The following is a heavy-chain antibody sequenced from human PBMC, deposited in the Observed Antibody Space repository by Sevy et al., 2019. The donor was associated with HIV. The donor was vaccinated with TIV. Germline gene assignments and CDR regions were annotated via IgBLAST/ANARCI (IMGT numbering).Heavy chain of an antibody. D-gene: IGHD1-26*01. V-gene: IGHV3-7*01. CDR3: VGEKEVGASSLDA. Sequence: GGSLRLSCVASGFNFRNFWMSWVRQAPGKGLECVADIKQDGSEAYYVDSVKGRFTISRDNAKNSLYLQMNSLRDEVAAMYFCVGEKEVGASSLDAWGQGTPVTVSS. CDR2: IKQDGSEA. J-gene: IGHJ5*02. CDR1: GFNFRNFW.